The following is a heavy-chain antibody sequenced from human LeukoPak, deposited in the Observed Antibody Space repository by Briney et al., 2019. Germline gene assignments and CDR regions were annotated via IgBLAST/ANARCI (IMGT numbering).Heavy chain of an antibody. Sequence: SVKVSCKASGYTFTGYYMHWVRQAPGQGLEWMGRIIPILGIANYAQKFQGRVTITADKSTSTAYMELSSLRSEDTAVYYCARGDSGYRGSNFDYWGQGTLVTVSS. CDR3: ARGDSGYRGSNFDY. J-gene: IGHJ4*02. V-gene: IGHV1-69*04. CDR1: GYTFTGYY. D-gene: IGHD3-22*01. CDR2: IIPILGIA.